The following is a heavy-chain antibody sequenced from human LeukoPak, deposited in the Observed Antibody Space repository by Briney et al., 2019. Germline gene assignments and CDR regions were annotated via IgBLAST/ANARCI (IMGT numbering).Heavy chain of an antibody. CDR1: GGSISSHY. J-gene: IGHJ4*02. CDR2: IYYSGST. CDR3: ARDSLEPYYFDY. Sequence: SVALSLTCTVSGGSISSHYWSWIRQPPGKGQEWIGYIYYSGSTNYNPSLKSRVTISVDTSKNQFSLKLSSVTAADTAVYYCARDSLEPYYFDYWGQGTLVTVSS. V-gene: IGHV4-59*11. D-gene: IGHD1-1*01.